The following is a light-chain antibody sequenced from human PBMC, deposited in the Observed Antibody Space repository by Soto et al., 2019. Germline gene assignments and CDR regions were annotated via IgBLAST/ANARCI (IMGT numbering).Light chain of an antibody. J-gene: IGKJ3*01. V-gene: IGKV1-9*01. Sequence: IQLTQSPSSLSASVGDRVTITCRASQGISSYLAWYQQKPGKAPKLLIYAASTLQSGVPSRFSGSGSGTDFTLTISSLQPEDFATYYCQQLNSYPRRFTFGPGTKVDIK. CDR2: AAS. CDR1: QGISSY. CDR3: QQLNSYPRRFT.